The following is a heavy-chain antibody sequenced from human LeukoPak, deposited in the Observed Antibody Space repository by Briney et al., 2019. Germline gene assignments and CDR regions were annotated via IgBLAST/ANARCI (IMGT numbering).Heavy chain of an antibody. CDR2: ISNSGGT. CDR1: GYTFTGHY. D-gene: IGHD4-23*01. J-gene: IGHJ5*02. Sequence: GASVKVSCKTSGYTFTGHYMHWVPPVPGQGLEWMGWISNSGGTNYAQKFQGRVTMTRDTSISTAYMELSWLRSDDTALYYCAREGRLSGTYYGGGWFDPWGQGTLVIVSS. CDR3: AREGRLSGTYYGGGWFDP. V-gene: IGHV1-2*03.